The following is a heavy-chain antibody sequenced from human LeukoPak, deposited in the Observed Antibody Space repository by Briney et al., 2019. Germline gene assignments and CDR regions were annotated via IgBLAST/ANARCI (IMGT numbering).Heavy chain of an antibody. CDR2: ISSSGSTI. D-gene: IGHD5-18*01. CDR3: ASSDPNSSYGYWTYFDY. Sequence: GGSLRLSCAASGFTFSSYEMNWVRQAPGKGLEWVSYISSSGSTIYYADSVKGRFTISRDNAKNSLYLQMNSLRAEDTAVYYCASSDPNSSYGYWTYFDYWGQGTLVTVSS. CDR1: GFTFSSYE. J-gene: IGHJ4*02. V-gene: IGHV3-48*03.